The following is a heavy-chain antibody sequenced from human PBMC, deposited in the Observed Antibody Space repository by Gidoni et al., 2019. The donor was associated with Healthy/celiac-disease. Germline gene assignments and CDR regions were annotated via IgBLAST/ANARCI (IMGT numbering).Heavy chain of an antibody. J-gene: IGHJ4*02. CDR1: GFTFSDYY. D-gene: IGHD3-22*01. Sequence: QVKLVESGGGMVKPGGYLRLSGAAYGFTFSDYYMSWIRQAPGKGLELVSYISSSGSTIYDADSVKGRFTLSRDNAKNSLYLQMNSLRAEDTAVYYCARVGSSGYYSIYLDYWGQGTLVTVSS. CDR3: ARVGSSGYYSIYLDY. V-gene: IGHV3-11*01. CDR2: ISSSGSTI.